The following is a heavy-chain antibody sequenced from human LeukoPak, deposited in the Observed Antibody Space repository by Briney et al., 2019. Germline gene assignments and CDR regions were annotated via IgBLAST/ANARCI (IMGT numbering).Heavy chain of an antibody. V-gene: IGHV3-23*01. CDR2: ISGSGGST. D-gene: IGHD1-26*01. CDR3: AGANSGSYSHLDY. Sequence: GGTLRLSCAASGFTFSSYGMSWVRQASGKGLEWVSAISGSGGSTYYADSVKGRFTISRDNSKNTLYLQMNSLRAEDTAVYYCAGANSGSYSHLDYWGQGTLVTVSS. J-gene: IGHJ4*02. CDR1: GFTFSSYG.